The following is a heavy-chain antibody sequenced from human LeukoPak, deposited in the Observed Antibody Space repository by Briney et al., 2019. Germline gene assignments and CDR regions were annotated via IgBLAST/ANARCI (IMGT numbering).Heavy chain of an antibody. V-gene: IGHV4-38-2*02. CDR3: ASCQYYDILTGYYMGDYNWFDP. CDR1: GYSISSGYY. D-gene: IGHD3-9*01. J-gene: IGHJ5*02. CDR2: INHSGST. Sequence: SETLSLTCTVSGYSISSGYYWSWIRQPPGKGLEWIGEINHSGSTNYNPSLKSRVTISVDTSKNQFSLKLSSVTAADTAVYYCASCQYYDILTGYYMGDYNWFDPWGQGTLVTVSS.